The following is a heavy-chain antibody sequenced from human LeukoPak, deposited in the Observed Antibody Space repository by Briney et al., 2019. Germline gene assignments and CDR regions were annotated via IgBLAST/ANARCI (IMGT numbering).Heavy chain of an antibody. CDR2: IYSTGST. CDR1: GFTFSSNY. D-gene: IGHD3-22*01. V-gene: IGHV3-53*01. Sequence: GGSLRLSCAASGFTFSSNYMSWVRQAPGKGLEWVSAIYSTGSTYYSDAVKGRFSIYRDNSKNTLYLQMNSLRAEDTAVYYCARDPVSSGPGYFDYWGQGSMVTVSS. CDR3: ARDPVSSGPGYFDY. J-gene: IGHJ4*02.